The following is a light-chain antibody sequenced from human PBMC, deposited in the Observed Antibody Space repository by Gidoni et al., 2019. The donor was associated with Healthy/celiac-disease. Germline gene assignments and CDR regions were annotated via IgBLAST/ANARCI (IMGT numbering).Light chain of an antibody. CDR2: DAS. J-gene: IGKJ4*01. Sequence: EIVLTQSPDTLALSPGDRATLSCRASQSVSSYLAWYQQKPGQAPRLLINDASNRATGIPARFSGSGSGTDFTRTISSLEPEDFAVYYCQQRSNWPPSTFGGGTKVEIK. V-gene: IGKV3-11*01. CDR1: QSVSSY. CDR3: QQRSNWPPST.